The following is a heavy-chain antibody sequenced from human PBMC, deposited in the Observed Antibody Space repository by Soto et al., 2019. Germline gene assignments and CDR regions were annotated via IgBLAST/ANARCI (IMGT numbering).Heavy chain of an antibody. D-gene: IGHD2-2*01. V-gene: IGHV3-30*18. Sequence: GGSLRLSCGASGFTFTSYGMHWVRQAPGKGLEWVAVISDDGGDKYYGDSVKGRFTISRDNSKNTLYLLMNSLRAEDTAVYYCSKASGYCSSSTCSRLIYYYYGMDVWGQGTTVTVS. CDR3: SKASGYCSSSTCSRLIYYYYGMDV. J-gene: IGHJ6*02. CDR1: GFTFTSYG. CDR2: ISDDGGDK.